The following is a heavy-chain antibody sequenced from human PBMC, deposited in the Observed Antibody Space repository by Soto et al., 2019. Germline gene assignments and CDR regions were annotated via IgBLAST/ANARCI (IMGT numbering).Heavy chain of an antibody. Sequence: SETLSLTCTVSGGSISSGDYYWSWIRQPPGKGLEWIGYIYYSGSTYYNPSLKSRVTISVDTSKNQFSLKLSSVTAADTAVYYGARVEGYYDSSGYDDYWGQGTLVTVSS. CDR2: IYYSGST. J-gene: IGHJ4*02. CDR1: GGSISSGDYY. D-gene: IGHD3-22*01. V-gene: IGHV4-30-4*01. CDR3: ARVEGYYDSSGYDDY.